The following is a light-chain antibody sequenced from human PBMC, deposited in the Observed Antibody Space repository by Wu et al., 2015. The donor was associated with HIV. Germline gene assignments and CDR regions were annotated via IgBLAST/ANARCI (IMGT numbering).Light chain of an antibody. V-gene: IGKV1-39*01. CDR2: ATS. Sequence: DIQMTQSPSSLSASVGDRVTITCRASQSISNYLNWYQQIPGKVPKLLIYATSNLERGVPSRFSGTTSGTEFTLTISSLQPDDFATYYCQQSSSIPWTFGQGTKVEIK. CDR3: QQSSSIPWT. J-gene: IGKJ1*01. CDR1: QSISNY.